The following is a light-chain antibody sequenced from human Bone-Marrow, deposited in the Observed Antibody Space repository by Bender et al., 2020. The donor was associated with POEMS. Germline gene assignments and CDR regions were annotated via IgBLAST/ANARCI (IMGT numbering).Light chain of an antibody. CDR1: SSDIGYYNY. V-gene: IGLV2-8*01. J-gene: IGLJ3*02. Sequence: QSALTQPPSASGSPGQSVTISCTGTSSDIGYYNYVSWYRQYPGRAPKLMIYEVTKRPTGVPDRFSGSKSGNTASLTVSGLQAEDEADYYCCSFAGSSWVFGGGTKLTVL. CDR3: CSFAGSSWV. CDR2: EVT.